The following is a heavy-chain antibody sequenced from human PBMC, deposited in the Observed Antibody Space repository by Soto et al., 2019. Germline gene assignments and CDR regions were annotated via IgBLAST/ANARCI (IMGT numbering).Heavy chain of an antibody. CDR2: ISSSSSTI. J-gene: IGHJ4*02. CDR3: ARFAWDLLGVDY. CDR1: GFIFSSYS. V-gene: IGHV3-48*02. D-gene: IGHD1-26*01. Sequence: EVQLVESGGGLVQPGGSLRLSCAASGFIFSSYSMNWVRQAPGKGLEWVAHISSSSSTIKYADSVKGRFTISRDNAKNSLYLQMNRLRDEDTAVYFRARFAWDLLGVDYWGQGTLVTVSS.